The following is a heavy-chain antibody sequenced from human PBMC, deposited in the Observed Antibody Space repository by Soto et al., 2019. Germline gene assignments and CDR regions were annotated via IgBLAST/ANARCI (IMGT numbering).Heavy chain of an antibody. V-gene: IGHV4-59*01. CDR2: IYYSGST. Sequence: SETLSLTCTVSGGSISSYYWSWIRQPPGKGLEWIGYIYYSGSTNYNPSLKSRVTISVDTSKNQFSLKLSSVTAADTAVYYCSRTYGDFFAYWGQGNLVTVSS. CDR3: SRTYGDFFAY. J-gene: IGHJ4*02. D-gene: IGHD4-17*01. CDR1: GGSISSYY.